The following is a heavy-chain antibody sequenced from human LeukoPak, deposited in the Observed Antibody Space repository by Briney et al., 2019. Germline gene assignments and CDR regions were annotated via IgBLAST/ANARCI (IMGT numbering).Heavy chain of an antibody. CDR2: INPNSGGA. CDR1: GGTFSSYA. J-gene: IGHJ6*02. Sequence: ASVKVSCKASGGTFSSYAISWVRQAPGQGLEWMGRINPNSGGANYAQNFQGRVTTTRDTSISTVYMELSRLRSDDTAVYYCARDGGYCSSGTICYSRAEYYYYGLDVWGQGTTVTVFS. CDR3: ARDGGYCSSGTICYSRAEYYYYGLDV. V-gene: IGHV1-2*06. D-gene: IGHD2-2*01.